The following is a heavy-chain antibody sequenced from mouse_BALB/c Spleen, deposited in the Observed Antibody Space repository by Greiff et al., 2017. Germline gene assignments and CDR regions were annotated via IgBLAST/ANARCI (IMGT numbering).Heavy chain of an antibody. CDR2: ISTYYGDA. J-gene: IGHJ4*01. V-gene: IGHV1S137*01. CDR3: ARGMGRDAMDY. D-gene: IGHD4-1*01. CDR1: GYTFTDYA. Sequence: VQLQQSGAELVRPGVSVKISCKGSGYTFTDYAMHWVKQSHAKSLEWIGVISTYYGDASYNQKFKGKATMTVDKSSSTAYMELARLTSEDSAIYYCARGMGRDAMDYWGQGTSVTVSS.